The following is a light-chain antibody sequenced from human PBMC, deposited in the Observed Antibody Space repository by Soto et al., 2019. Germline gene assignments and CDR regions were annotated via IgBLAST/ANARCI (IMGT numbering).Light chain of an antibody. V-gene: IGKV3-20*01. CDR2: GAS. CDR3: QQYDSSPLFT. CDR1: QSVSSSY. Sequence: EIVLTQSPGTLSLSPGERATLSCRASQSVSSSYLAWYQQKPGQAPRLLIYGASSRVTGIPDRFSGSGSGTDFTLPSSRLEPEDFAVFYWQQYDSSPLFTFGPGTKVDI. J-gene: IGKJ3*01.